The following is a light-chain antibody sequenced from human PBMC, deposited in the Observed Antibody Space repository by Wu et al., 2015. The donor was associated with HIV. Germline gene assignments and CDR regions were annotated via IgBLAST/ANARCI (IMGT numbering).Light chain of an antibody. J-gene: IGKJ4*01. CDR2: GAS. Sequence: EIVLTQSPGTLSLSPGERATLSCRASQSLSSKYLGWYQQKPGQAPRLLIYGASNRVTGIPDRFSGSLSGPDFTLTISRLEPEDFAVYYCHQYGTLPTFGGGTEGGDQT. CDR1: QSLSSKY. V-gene: IGKV3-20*01. CDR3: HQYGTLPT.